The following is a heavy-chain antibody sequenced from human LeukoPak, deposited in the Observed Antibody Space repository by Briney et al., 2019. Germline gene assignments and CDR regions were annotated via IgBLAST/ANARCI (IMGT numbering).Heavy chain of an antibody. J-gene: IGHJ4*02. Sequence: PSETLSLTCSVSGGSISSSSYFWGWIRQPPGKGLECIGSIYYSGSTYYNPSLKSRVTISVDTSKNHFSLKLSSVTAADTAVYYCARSVLGYSYGLHIDYWGQGTLVTVSS. CDR3: ARSVLGYSYGLHIDY. D-gene: IGHD5-18*01. V-gene: IGHV4-39*02. CDR2: IYYSGST. CDR1: GGSISSSSYF.